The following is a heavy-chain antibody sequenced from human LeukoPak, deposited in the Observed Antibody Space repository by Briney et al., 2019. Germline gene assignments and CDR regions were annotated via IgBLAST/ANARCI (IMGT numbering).Heavy chain of an antibody. V-gene: IGHV3-30*18. CDR3: AKDRTHYGSGSYLFDY. Sequence: GRSLRLSCAASGFTFSSYGMHWVRQAPGKGLEWVAVISYDGSNKYYADSVKGRFTISRDSSKNTLYLQMNSLRAEDTAVYYCAKDRTHYGSGSYLFDYWGQGTLVTVSS. D-gene: IGHD3-10*01. J-gene: IGHJ4*02. CDR2: ISYDGSNK. CDR1: GFTFSSYG.